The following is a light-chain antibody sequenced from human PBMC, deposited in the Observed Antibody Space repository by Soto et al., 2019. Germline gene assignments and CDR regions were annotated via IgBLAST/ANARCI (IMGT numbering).Light chain of an antibody. CDR1: QSISSY. CDR2: AAS. Sequence: DIQMTQSPSSLSASVGDRVTITCRASQSISSYLNWYQQKPGKAPKLLIYAASSLQSGVPSRFSGSGSGTDVTLTISSLQPEDFATDYCQQSYSTPLLTFGGGTKVEIK. V-gene: IGKV1-39*01. J-gene: IGKJ4*01. CDR3: QQSYSTPLLT.